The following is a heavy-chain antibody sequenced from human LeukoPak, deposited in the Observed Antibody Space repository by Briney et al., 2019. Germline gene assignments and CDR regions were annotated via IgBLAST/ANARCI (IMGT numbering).Heavy chain of an antibody. D-gene: IGHD4-11*01. CDR1: GYTFTSHG. Sequence: GASVKVSCKTSGYTFTSHGISWVRQAPGQGLKWMGWIRADNGDTKYAQKFQDRLTVTTDTSTGAAYMELRSLSADDTAVYYCARDWPTVITDYWGQGTLVTVSS. J-gene: IGHJ4*02. V-gene: IGHV1-18*01. CDR2: IRADNGDT. CDR3: ARDWPTVITDY.